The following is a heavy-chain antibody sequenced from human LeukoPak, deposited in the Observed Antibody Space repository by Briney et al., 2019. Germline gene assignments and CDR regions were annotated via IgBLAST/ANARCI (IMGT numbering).Heavy chain of an antibody. Sequence: SETLSLTCTLSGGSISTYYWSWIRQPPGKGLEWIGYIYYSGSSGYNPSLKSRGTISVDTSKNQFSLKLTSVTAADTAVYYCARGSITVVPAFGIWGQGTMVTVSS. CDR2: IYYSGSS. CDR1: GGSISTYY. CDR3: ARGSITVVPAFGI. V-gene: IGHV4-59*12. D-gene: IGHD3-3*01. J-gene: IGHJ3*02.